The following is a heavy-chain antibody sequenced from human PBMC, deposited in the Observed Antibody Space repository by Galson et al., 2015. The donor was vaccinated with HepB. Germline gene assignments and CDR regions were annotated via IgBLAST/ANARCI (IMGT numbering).Heavy chain of an antibody. V-gene: IGHV1-69*13. J-gene: IGHJ5*02. CDR2: IIPIFGTA. D-gene: IGHD6-13*01. Sequence: SVKVSCKASGGTFSSYAISWVRQAPGQGLEWMGGIIPIFGTANYAQKFQGRVTITADESTSTAYMELSSLRSEDTAVYYCARDAYEQQPWNWFDPWGQGTLVTVSS. CDR3: ARDAYEQQPWNWFDP. CDR1: GGTFSSYA.